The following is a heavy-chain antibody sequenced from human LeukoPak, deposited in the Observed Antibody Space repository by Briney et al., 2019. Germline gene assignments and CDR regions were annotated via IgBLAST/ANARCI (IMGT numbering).Heavy chain of an antibody. D-gene: IGHD3-22*01. J-gene: IGHJ3*02. CDR3: VRDANYYDRSNYYDVLDI. Sequence: GGSLRLSCAASGFTFSNYWMAWVRQAPGEGLEWVANIRGDGSREYYLDSVKGRFTVSRDNAKNSLYLQMNSVRADDTAVYYCVRDANYYDRSNYYDVLDIWGQGTMVTVSS. CDR2: IRGDGSRE. V-gene: IGHV3-7*01. CDR1: GFTFSNYW.